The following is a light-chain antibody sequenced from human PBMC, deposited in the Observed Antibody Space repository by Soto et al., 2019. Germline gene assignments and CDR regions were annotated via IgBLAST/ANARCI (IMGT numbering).Light chain of an antibody. Sequence: EIVLTQSPATLSLSPGERATLSCGASQSVSSSYLAWYQQKPGLAPRLLICDASSRATGIPDRFSGSGSGTAFSLPISRLEPADFAVYYCRQYGSSPYTFGQGTTLEIK. CDR1: QSVSSSY. J-gene: IGKJ2*01. CDR2: DAS. CDR3: RQYGSSPYT. V-gene: IGKV3D-20*01.